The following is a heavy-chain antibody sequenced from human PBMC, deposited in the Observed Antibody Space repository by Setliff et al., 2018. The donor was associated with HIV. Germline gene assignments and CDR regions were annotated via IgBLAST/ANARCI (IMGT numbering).Heavy chain of an antibody. CDR1: GYTFSSHA. CDR2: ISTNTGNP. D-gene: IGHD6-19*01. J-gene: IGHJ4*02. CDR3: STVGPRGTSGWFLSDY. Sequence: ASVKVSCKASGYTFSSHAINWVRQAPGQGLEWMGWISTNTGNPTYAQGFTGRFVFSLDTSVTTAYVQIISLKTEDTALYYCSTVGPRGTSGWFLSDYWGRGTLVTVSS. V-gene: IGHV7-4-1*02.